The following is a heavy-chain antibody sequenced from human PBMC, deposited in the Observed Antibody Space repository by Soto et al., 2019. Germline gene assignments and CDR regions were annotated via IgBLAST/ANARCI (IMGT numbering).Heavy chain of an antibody. V-gene: IGHV3-23*01. D-gene: IGHD4-17*01. CDR3: AKDLRPDGVWDFDY. CDR1: GFTFSSYT. J-gene: IGHJ4*02. Sequence: EVQLLESGGGLVQPGGSLRLSCAASGFTFSSYTMNWVRQAPGKGLEWVSGINSGGRTYYADSVKGRCTISRDDSKNTLYLQIISLRAEDTAVYYCAKDLRPDGVWDFDYWGQGTLVTVSS. CDR2: INSGGRT.